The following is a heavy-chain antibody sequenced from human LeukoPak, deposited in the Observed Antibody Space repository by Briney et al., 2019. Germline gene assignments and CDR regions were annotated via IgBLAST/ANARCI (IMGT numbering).Heavy chain of an antibody. J-gene: IGHJ6*02. D-gene: IGHD2-15*01. V-gene: IGHV3-64D*09. Sequence: GGSLRLSCSASGFPFSSYAMHWVRQAPGKGLEYVSAISDSGGSTHYADSVKGRFTISRDNSKNTLYLQMSSLRAEDTAVYFCVRGYSFGPYGMDVWGQGTTVTVSS. CDR3: VRGYSFGPYGMDV. CDR1: GFPFSSYA. CDR2: ISDSGGST.